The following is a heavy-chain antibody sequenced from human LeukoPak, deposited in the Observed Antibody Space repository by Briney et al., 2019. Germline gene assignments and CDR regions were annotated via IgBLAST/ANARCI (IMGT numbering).Heavy chain of an antibody. Sequence: PGGSLRLSCAASGFTFSIYGMHWVRQAPGKGLEWVAFIRHDESNNYYADSVRGRFTISRDTSKNTLYLQMNSLRDEDTAVYYCANVVAGTDYYYYGMDVWGQGTTVTVSS. D-gene: IGHD6-19*01. J-gene: IGHJ6*02. CDR2: IRHDESNN. CDR3: ANVVAGTDYYYYGMDV. CDR1: GFTFSIYG. V-gene: IGHV3-30*02.